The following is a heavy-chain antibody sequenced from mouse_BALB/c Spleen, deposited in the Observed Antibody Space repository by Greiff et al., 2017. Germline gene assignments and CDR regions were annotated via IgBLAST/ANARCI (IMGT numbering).Heavy chain of an antibody. D-gene: IGHD1-1*01. V-gene: IGHV7-3*02. CDR3: ARDYYGSSYVDYYAMDY. Sequence: EVMLVESGGGLVQPGGSLRLSCATSGFTFTDYYMSWVRQPPGKALEWLGFIRNKANGYTTEYSASVKGRFTISRDNSQSILYLQMNTLRAEDSATYYCARDYYGSSYVDYYAMDYWGQGTSVTVSS. J-gene: IGHJ4*01. CDR1: GFTFTDYY. CDR2: IRNKANGYTT.